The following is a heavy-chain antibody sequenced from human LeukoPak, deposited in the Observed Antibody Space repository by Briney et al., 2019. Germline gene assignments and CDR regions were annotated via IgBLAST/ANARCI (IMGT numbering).Heavy chain of an antibody. V-gene: IGHV1-69*06. D-gene: IGHD3-22*01. CDR3: THSWGYSSGYYGI. J-gene: IGHJ4*02. CDR1: GGTFSSYA. CDR2: IIPIFGTA. Sequence: ASVKVSCKASGGTFSSYAISWVRQAPGQGLEWMGGIIPIFGTANYAQKFQGRVTITADKSTSTAYMELSSLRSEDTAVYYCTHSWGYSSGYYGIWGQGTLVTVSS.